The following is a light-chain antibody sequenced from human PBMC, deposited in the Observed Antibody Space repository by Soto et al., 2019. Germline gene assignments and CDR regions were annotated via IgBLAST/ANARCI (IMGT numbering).Light chain of an antibody. J-gene: IGKJ1*01. CDR3: QQYNDWPPWT. CDR2: GAS. V-gene: IGKV3-15*01. CDR1: QSVSSSY. Sequence: EIVLTQSPGTLSLSPGERATLSCRASQSVSSSYLAWYQKKPGQAPRLLIYGASTRATGIPARFSGSGSGTELTLTISSLQSEYFAVYYCQQYNDWPPWTFGQGTNVYIK.